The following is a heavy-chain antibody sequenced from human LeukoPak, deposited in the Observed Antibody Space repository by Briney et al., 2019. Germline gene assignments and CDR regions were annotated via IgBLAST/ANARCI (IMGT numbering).Heavy chain of an antibody. Sequence: PSETLSLTCAVYGGSFSGYYWSWIRQPPGKGLEWIGEINHSGSTNYNPSLKSRVTISIDKSKNQFSLKLSSVTAADTAVYYCARSPHYNILTGYFDYWGQGALVTVSS. CDR1: GGSFSGYY. D-gene: IGHD3-9*01. J-gene: IGHJ4*02. CDR3: ARSPHYNILTGYFDY. V-gene: IGHV4-34*01. CDR2: INHSGST.